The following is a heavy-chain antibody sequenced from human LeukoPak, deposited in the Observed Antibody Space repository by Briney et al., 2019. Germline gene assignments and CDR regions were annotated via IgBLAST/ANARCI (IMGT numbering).Heavy chain of an antibody. J-gene: IGHJ4*02. CDR2: IYPGDSDT. CDR3: AGGPYYDFWSGYYDY. V-gene: IGHV5-51*01. CDR1: GSSFTSYW. D-gene: IGHD3-3*01. Sequence: GESLKISCKGSGSSFTSYWIGWVRQMPGKGLEWMGIIYPGDSDTRYSPSSQGQVTISADKSISTAYLQWSSLKASDTAMYYCAGGPYYDFWSGYYDYWGQGTLVTVSS.